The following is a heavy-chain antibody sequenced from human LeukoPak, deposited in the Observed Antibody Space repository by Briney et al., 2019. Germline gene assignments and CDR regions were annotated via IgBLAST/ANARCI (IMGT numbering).Heavy chain of an antibody. D-gene: IGHD6-13*01. V-gene: IGHV3-30*18. CDR2: ISYDGSNK. Sequence: GGSLRLSCAASGFTFSSYGMHWVRQAPGKGLEWVAVISYDGSNKYYADSVKGRFTISRDNSKNTLYLQMNSLRAEDTAVYYCAKGGGRSWTWLAAALAPGSFDYWGQGTLVTVSS. J-gene: IGHJ4*02. CDR1: GFTFSSYG. CDR3: AKGGGRSWTWLAAALAPGSFDY.